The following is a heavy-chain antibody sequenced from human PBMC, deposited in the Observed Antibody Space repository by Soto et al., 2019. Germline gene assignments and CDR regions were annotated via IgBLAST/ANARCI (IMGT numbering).Heavy chain of an antibody. CDR1: GFSFSSFF. CDR2: ISNDGTGT. V-gene: IGHV3-74*01. CDR3: AFGEESRYYYYGMDV. J-gene: IGHJ6*02. D-gene: IGHD3-10*01. Sequence: GGSLRLSCEASGFSFSSFFMHWVRQGPGKGLERVSRISNDGTGTTYADSVQGRFTVSRDNSKTTVYLQMNRLRPEDTAVYYCAFGEESRYYYYGMDVWGQGTTVTVSS.